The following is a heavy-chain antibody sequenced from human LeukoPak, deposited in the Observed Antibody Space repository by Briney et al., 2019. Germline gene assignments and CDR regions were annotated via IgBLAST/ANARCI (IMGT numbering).Heavy chain of an antibody. J-gene: IGHJ3*02. CDR2: FDPEDGET. D-gene: IGHD1-26*01. V-gene: IGHV1-24*01. Sequence: ASVKVSCKVSGYTLTQLSMHWVRQAPGKGLEWMGGFDPEDGETIYAQKFQGRVTMTEDTSTDTAYMELSSLRSEDTAVYYCATPSGSSSLDAFDIWGQGTMGTVSS. CDR3: ATPSGSSSLDAFDI. CDR1: GYTLTQLS.